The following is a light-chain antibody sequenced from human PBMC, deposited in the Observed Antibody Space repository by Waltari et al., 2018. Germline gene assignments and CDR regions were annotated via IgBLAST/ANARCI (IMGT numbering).Light chain of an antibody. CDR3: QQRTNWPPSLT. J-gene: IGKJ4*01. CDR1: QSISPY. CDR2: DAS. Sequence: EIVLTQSPATLSLFPGERGTLSCRASQSISPYLAWYQQKPGQAPRLLIYDASNRATGITARFSGSGSGTDFTLTISNLGPEDFAVYYCQQRTNWPPSLTFGGGTKVEMK. V-gene: IGKV3-11*01.